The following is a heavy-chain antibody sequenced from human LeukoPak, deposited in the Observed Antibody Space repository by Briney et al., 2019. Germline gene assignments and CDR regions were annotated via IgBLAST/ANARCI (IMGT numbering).Heavy chain of an antibody. CDR3: ARAPITMVRGVILNWFDP. CDR2: IYHSGST. V-gene: IGHV4-38-2*01. D-gene: IGHD3-10*01. CDR1: GYSISSGYY. J-gene: IGHJ5*02. Sequence: PSETLSLTCAVSGYSISSGYYWGWIRQPPGKGLEWIGSIYHSGSTYYNPSLKSRVTISVDTSKNQFSLKLSSVTAADTVVYYCARAPITMVRGVILNWFDPWGQGTLVTVSS.